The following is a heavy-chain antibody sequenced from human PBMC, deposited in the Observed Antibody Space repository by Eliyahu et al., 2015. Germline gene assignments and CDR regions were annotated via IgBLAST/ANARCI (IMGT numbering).Heavy chain of an antibody. CDR3: ATDFSGSYSTPDTKIPNSPSLTKRNAFDI. D-gene: IGHD1-26*01. V-gene: IGHV3-48*02. J-gene: IGHJ3*02. Sequence: EVQLVESGGGLVQPGGSLRLSCAASGFTFSSXSMNWVRXAPGKGREWVSYISSSSSTIYYADSVKGRFTISRDNAKNSLYLQMNSLRDEDTAVYYCATDFSGSYSTPDTKIPNSPSLTKRNAFDIWGQGTMVTVSS. CDR1: GFTFSSXS. CDR2: ISSSSSTI.